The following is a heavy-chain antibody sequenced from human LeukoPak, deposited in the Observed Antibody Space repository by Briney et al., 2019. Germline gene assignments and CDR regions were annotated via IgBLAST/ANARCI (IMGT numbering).Heavy chain of an antibody. J-gene: IGHJ4*02. CDR1: GGSFSGYY. CDR2: INHSGST. Sequence: PSETLSLTCAVYGGSFSGYYWSWIRQPPGKGLEWIGEINHSGSTNYNPSLKSRVTISVDTSKNQFSLKLSSVTAADTAVYFCATSDMTDDDFFNYWGQGTLVAVSS. D-gene: IGHD4-17*01. V-gene: IGHV4-34*01. CDR3: ATSDMTDDDFFNY.